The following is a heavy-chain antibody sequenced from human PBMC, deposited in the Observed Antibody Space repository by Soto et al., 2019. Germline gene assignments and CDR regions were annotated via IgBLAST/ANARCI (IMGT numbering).Heavy chain of an antibody. J-gene: IGHJ5*02. D-gene: IGHD3-10*01. CDR2: IIPIFGTA. CDR1: GGTYSSYA. CDR3: AREYYYGWGSWT. V-gene: IGHV1-69*06. Sequence: SVQVSCKASGGTYSSYAISWVRQAPGQGLEWMGGIIPIFGTANYAQKFQGRVTITADKSTSTAYMELSSLRSEDTAVYYCAREYYYGWGSWTWGQRNPVTGFS.